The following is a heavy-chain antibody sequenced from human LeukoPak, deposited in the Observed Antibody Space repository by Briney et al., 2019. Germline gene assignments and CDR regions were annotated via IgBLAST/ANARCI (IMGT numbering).Heavy chain of an antibody. D-gene: IGHD3-9*01. J-gene: IGHJ6*02. CDR2: IWYDGSNT. Sequence: GGSLRLSCAASGFTFRSYGMHWVRQAPGKGLEWVAVIWYDGSNTYYADSVKGRFTISRDNPKNTLYLQMNSLRAEDTAVYYCAREYDIISHVGYGMDVWGQGTTVTVSS. CDR3: AREYDIISHVGYGMDV. CDR1: GFTFRSYG. V-gene: IGHV3-33*01.